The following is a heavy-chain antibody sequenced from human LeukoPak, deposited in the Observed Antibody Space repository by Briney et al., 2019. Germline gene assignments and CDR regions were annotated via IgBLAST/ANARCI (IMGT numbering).Heavy chain of an antibody. Sequence: PGGSLRLSCAASGFTFSSYAMIWVRQAPGKGLEWFSAISGSGGSTYYADSVKGRFTISRDNSKNTLYLQMNSLRAEDTAVYYCAKGGYYDILTGYYYYYYYMDVWGKGTTVTVSS. CDR2: ISGSGGST. J-gene: IGHJ6*03. V-gene: IGHV3-23*01. CDR3: AKGGYYDILTGYYYYYYYMDV. CDR1: GFTFSSYA. D-gene: IGHD3-9*01.